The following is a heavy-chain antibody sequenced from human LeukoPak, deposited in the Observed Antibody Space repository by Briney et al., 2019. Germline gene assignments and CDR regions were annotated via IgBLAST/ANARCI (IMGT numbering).Heavy chain of an antibody. Sequence: ASVKVSCKASGGTFSSYAISWVRQAPGQGLEWMGGIIPIFGTANYAQKFQGRVTITADESTSTAYMELSSLRSEDTAVYYCARVFPPAMVVATIGWFDPRGQGTLVTVSS. CDR2: IIPIFGTA. D-gene: IGHD5-12*01. V-gene: IGHV1-69*01. J-gene: IGHJ5*02. CDR1: GGTFSSYA. CDR3: ARVFPPAMVVATIGWFDP.